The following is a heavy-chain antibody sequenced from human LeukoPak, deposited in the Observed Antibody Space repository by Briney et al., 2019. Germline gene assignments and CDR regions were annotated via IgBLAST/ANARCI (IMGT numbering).Heavy chain of an antibody. CDR3: ARGYYGSGSPY. J-gene: IGHJ4*02. D-gene: IGHD3-10*01. CDR2: INSDGSGT. CDR1: GFTFSSYW. V-gene: IGHV3-74*01. Sequence: GGSLRLSCAASGFTFSSYWMYWVRQAPGKGLVWVSRINSDGSGTSYADSVKGRFTISRDTAKNTMYLQMNSLRADDTAVYYCARGYYGSGSPYWGQGTLVTVSS.